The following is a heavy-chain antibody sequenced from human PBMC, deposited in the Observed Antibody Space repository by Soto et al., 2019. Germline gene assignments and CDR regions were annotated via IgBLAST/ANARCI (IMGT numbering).Heavy chain of an antibody. Sequence: GGSLRLSCAASGFTFSSYSMNWVRQAPGKGLEWVSSISSSSSYIYYADSVKGRFTISRDNAKNSLYLQMNSLRAEDTAVYYCARGGGYCSSNSCYHPCGSGSYLAMWGQGTLVTVSS. CDR2: ISSSSSYI. CDR3: ARGGGYCSSNSCYHPCGSGSYLAM. V-gene: IGHV3-21*01. J-gene: IGHJ4*02. D-gene: IGHD2-2*01. CDR1: GFTFSSYS.